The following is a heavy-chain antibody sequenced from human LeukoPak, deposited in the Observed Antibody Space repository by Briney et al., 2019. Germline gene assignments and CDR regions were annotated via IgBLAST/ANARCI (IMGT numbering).Heavy chain of an antibody. CDR1: GFTFSSYS. V-gene: IGHV3-21*01. D-gene: IGHD5-12*01. CDR2: ISSSSSYI. Sequence: GGSLRLSCAASGFTFSSYSMNWVRQAPGKGLEWVSSISSSSSYIYYADSVKGRFTISRDNAKNSLYLQMNSLRAEDTAVYYCARVGAVMSGYDGLADYWGQGTLVTVSS. CDR3: ARVGAVMSGYDGLADY. J-gene: IGHJ4*02.